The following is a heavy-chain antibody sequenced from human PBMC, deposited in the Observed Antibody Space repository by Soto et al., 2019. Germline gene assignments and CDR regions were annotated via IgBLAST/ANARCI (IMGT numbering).Heavy chain of an antibody. V-gene: IGHV1-18*01. Sequence: QVQLVQSGAEVKKPGASVKVSCKASGYTFTSYGISWVRQAPGQGLEWMGWINGYNGNTNHAQKLQGRVTMSKDTSTSTAYMELRSLRSDDSAVYYCARMGDVPYYYYCMDVWGQGTTVTVSS. CDR1: GYTFTSYG. CDR2: INGYNGNT. J-gene: IGHJ6*01. CDR3: ARMGDVPYYYYCMDV. D-gene: IGHD3-16*01.